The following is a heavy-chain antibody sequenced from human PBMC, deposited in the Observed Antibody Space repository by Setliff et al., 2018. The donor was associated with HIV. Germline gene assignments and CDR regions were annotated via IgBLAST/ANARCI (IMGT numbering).Heavy chain of an antibody. CDR2: IDSDNGYT. V-gene: IGHV1-46*01. J-gene: IGHJ5*02. CDR1: GYIFSNYY. Sequence: AAVKVSCKTSGYIFSNYYIHWVRQAPGQGLEWMAIIDSDNGYTTYAQRFQGRVTMNRDTSTATLYMDLSSLTSDDTAIYYCARESRWSGWFDPWGQGTLVTVSS. D-gene: IGHD2-15*01. CDR3: ARESRWSGWFDP.